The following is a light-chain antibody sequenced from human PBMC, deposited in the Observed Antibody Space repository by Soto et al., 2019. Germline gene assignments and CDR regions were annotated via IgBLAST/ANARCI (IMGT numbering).Light chain of an antibody. CDR1: NNDVGAYNY. CDR2: DVS. CDR3: GSYTTSNTVV. V-gene: IGLV2-14*03. Sequence: QSALTQPASVSGSPGQSITIACTGTNNDVGAYNYVSWYQQHPGKVPKLIIHDVSSRPAGVSNSFSGSKSGNTASLTISGLQTEDEADYYCGSYTTSNTVVFGGGTKLTVL. J-gene: IGLJ2*01.